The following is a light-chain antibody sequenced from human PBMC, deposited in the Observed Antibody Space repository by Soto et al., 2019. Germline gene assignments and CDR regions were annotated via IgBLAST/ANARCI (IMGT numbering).Light chain of an antibody. CDR2: GNS. CDR1: SSNIGAGYD. Sequence: QSVLTQPPSVSGAPGQRVTISCTESSSNIGAGYDVHWYQQLPGTAPKLLIYGNSNRPSGVPDRFSGSKSGTSASLAITGLQAEDEADYYCQSYASSLSGWVFGGGTKVTVL. V-gene: IGLV1-40*01. J-gene: IGLJ3*02. CDR3: QSYASSLSGWV.